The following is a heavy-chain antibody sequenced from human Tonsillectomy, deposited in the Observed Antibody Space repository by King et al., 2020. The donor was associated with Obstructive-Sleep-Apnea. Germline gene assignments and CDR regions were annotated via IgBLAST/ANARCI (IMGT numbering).Heavy chain of an antibody. CDR1: GFTFSSYG. CDR2: IWYDGSNK. V-gene: IGHV3-33*01. J-gene: IGHJ4*02. D-gene: IGHD3-10*01. Sequence: VQLVESGGGVVQPGRSLRLSCAASGFTFSSYGMHWVRQAPGKGLEWVAVIWYDGSNKYYADSVKGRFTISRDNSKNMLYLQMNSLRAEDTAVYYCARDPGGSGGMDYWGQGTLVTVSS. CDR3: ARDPGGSGGMDY.